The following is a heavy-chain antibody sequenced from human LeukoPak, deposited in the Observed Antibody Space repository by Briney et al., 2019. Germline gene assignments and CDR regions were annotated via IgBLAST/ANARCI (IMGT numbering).Heavy chain of an antibody. J-gene: IGHJ6*02. CDR3: ARDRDVVVARGGMDV. CDR2: IYSGGST. D-gene: IGHD2-15*01. V-gene: IGHV3-66*01. Sequence: GGSLRLSCAASGFTVSSNYMSWVRQAPGKGLEWVSVIYSGGSTYYADSVKGRFTISRDNSKNTLYLQMNSLRAEDTAVYYCARDRDVVVARGGMDVWGRGTTVTVSS. CDR1: GFTVSSNY.